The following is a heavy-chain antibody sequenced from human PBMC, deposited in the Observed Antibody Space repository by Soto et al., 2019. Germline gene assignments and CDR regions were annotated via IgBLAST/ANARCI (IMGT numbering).Heavy chain of an antibody. CDR3: ARYWDTALWFDP. J-gene: IGHJ5*02. CDR1: GGSIYSGGYY. Sequence: QVQLQESGPGLVKPSQTLSLICTVSGGSIYSGGYYWTWIRQHPGKGLEWIGYIYYSGSTYYNPSLKSRVTISIDTSKNQFSLKRSSVTAADTAVYYCARYWDTALWFDPWGQGTLVTVSS. D-gene: IGHD5-18*01. CDR2: IYYSGST. V-gene: IGHV4-31*03.